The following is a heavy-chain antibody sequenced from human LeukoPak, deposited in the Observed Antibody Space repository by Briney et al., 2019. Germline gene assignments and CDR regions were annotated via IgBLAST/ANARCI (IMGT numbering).Heavy chain of an antibody. CDR1: GYTFTGYY. CDR2: INPNSDGT. Sequence: ASVTVSYKASGYTFTGYYIHWVRQAPGQGLEWMGWINPNSDGTKYTEKFQGRVTMTRDTSISTAYMEVSRLRSDDTAVYYCARAPPYNILTGYRLFDYWGQGTLVTVSS. CDR3: ARAPPYNILTGYRLFDY. V-gene: IGHV1-2*02. J-gene: IGHJ4*02. D-gene: IGHD3-9*01.